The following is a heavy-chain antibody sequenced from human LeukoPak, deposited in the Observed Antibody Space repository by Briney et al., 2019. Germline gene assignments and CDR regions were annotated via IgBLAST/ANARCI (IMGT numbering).Heavy chain of an antibody. Sequence: SATLSLTCTVSGGSISSSSYYWGWIRQPPGKGLEWIGSIYYSGSIYYNPSLKSRVTISVDTSKNQFSLKLSSVTAADTAVYYCARRLIIAHYGMDVWGQGTTVTVSS. CDR3: ARRLIIAHYGMDV. V-gene: IGHV4-39*01. CDR1: GGSISSSSYY. J-gene: IGHJ6*02. D-gene: IGHD3-10*01. CDR2: IYYSGSI.